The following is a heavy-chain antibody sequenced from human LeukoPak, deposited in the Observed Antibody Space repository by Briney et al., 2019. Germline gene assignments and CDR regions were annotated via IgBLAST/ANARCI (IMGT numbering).Heavy chain of an antibody. V-gene: IGHV3-48*03. CDR2: ISSSGSTI. CDR1: GFTFSSYE. CDR3: AKEVVVQGDFGFDY. J-gene: IGHJ4*02. D-gene: IGHD3-10*01. Sequence: GGSLRLSCAASGFTFSSYEMNWVRQAPGKGLEWVSYISSSGSTIYYADSVKGRFTISRDNAKNSLYLQMNSLRAEDTAVYYCAKEVVVQGDFGFDYWGQGTLVTVSS.